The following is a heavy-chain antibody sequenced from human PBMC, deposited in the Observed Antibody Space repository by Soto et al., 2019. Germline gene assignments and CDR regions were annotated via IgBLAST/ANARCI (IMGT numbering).Heavy chain of an antibody. CDR1: GGSFRGYS. CDR3: ARRRVRTLWFDX. V-gene: IGHV4-34*01. CDR2: INHSGNT. J-gene: IGHJ5*02. Sequence: PSDTLSLTFAVYGGSFRGYSWTWIRQPPGKGLEWIVEINHSGNTNYNPSLKSRVTISVDTSKNRFSLKLSSVTAADTAVYYCARRRVRTLWFDXWGQGTLVTVSX.